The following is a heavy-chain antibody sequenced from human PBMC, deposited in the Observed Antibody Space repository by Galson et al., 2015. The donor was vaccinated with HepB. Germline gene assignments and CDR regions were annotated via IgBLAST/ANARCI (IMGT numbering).Heavy chain of an antibody. D-gene: IGHD3-10*01. Sequence: SVKVSCKASGGTFNSFAVSWVRQAPGKGLEWMGGIIPMFGAPHYAQKFKGRATINADKSTTTAHLELNSLTSEDTAIYYCALIPGMAVSGGLSYYYYAMDVWGQGTPVTVSS. CDR1: GGTFNSFA. CDR2: IIPMFGAP. V-gene: IGHV1-69*06. J-gene: IGHJ6*02. CDR3: ALIPGMAVSGGLSYYYYAMDV.